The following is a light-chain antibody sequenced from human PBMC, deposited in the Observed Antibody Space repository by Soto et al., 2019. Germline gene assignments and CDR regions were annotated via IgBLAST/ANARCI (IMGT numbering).Light chain of an antibody. CDR3: SSYTSSSTRV. V-gene: IGLV2-14*01. J-gene: IGLJ3*02. Sequence: QSVLTQPPSASGSPGQSVTISCTGTSSDVGDYNYVSWYQQHPGKAPKLMIYEVSKRPSGVSNRFSGSKSGNTASLTISGLLAEDEADYYCSSYTSSSTRVFGGGTKLTVL. CDR1: SSDVGDYNY. CDR2: EVS.